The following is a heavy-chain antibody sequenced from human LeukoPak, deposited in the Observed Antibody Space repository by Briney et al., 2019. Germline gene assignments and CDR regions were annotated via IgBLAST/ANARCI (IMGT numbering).Heavy chain of an antibody. D-gene: IGHD1-26*01. J-gene: IGHJ4*02. CDR1: GFTFSSYA. CDR2: ISGSGGTT. V-gene: IGHV3-23*01. Sequence: GGSLGLSCAASGFTFSSYAMSWVRQAPGKGLEWVSAISGSGGTTYYADSVKGRFTISSDNSKNTLYLQMNSLRAEDTAIYYCAKRGAEVGATVAPGDYWGQGTLVTVSS. CDR3: AKRGAEVGATVAPGDY.